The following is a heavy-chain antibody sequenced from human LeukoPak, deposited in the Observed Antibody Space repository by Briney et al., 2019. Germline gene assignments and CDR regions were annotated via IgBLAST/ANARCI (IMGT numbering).Heavy chain of an antibody. CDR2: TRNKANSYTT. J-gene: IGHJ6*02. V-gene: IGHV3-72*01. Sequence: GGSLRLSCAASGFTFSDHYMDWVRQAPGKGLEWVGRTRNKANSYTTEYAASVKGRFTISRDDSKNSLYLQMNSLKTEDTAVYYCARTPPGSSSWYGNYGMDVRGQGTTVTVSS. CDR1: GFTFSDHY. CDR3: ARTPPGSSSWYGNYGMDV. D-gene: IGHD6-13*01.